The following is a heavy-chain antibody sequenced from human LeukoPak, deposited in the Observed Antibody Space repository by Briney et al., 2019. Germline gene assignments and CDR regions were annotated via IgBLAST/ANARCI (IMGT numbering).Heavy chain of an antibody. CDR3: AKSSVIAASLGY. V-gene: IGHV3-30*18. CDR1: GFTFSSYG. Sequence: GGSLRLSCVASGFTFSSYGMHWVRQAPGKGLEWVAVISYDGSNKYYADSVKGRFTISRHNSKNTLYLQMNSLRAEDTAVYYCAKSSVIAASLGYWGQETLVTVSS. CDR2: ISYDGSNK. J-gene: IGHJ4*02. D-gene: IGHD2-15*01.